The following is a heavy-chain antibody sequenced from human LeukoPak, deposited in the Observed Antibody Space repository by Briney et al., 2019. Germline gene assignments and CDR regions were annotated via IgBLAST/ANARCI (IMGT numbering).Heavy chain of an antibody. V-gene: IGHV3-48*04. J-gene: IGHJ4*02. D-gene: IGHD2-2*01. CDR3: ARSEVVPAGFDY. Sequence: PGRSLRLSCAASGFTFSSYGMHWVRQAPGKGLEWVSYISSSGSTIYYADSVKGRFTISRDNAKNSLYLQMNSLRAEDTAVYYCARSEVVPAGFDYWGQGTLVTVSS. CDR1: GFTFSSYG. CDR2: ISSSGSTI.